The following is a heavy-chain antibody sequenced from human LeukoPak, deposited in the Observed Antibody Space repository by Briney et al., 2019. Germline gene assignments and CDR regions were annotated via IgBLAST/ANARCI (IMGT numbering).Heavy chain of an antibody. CDR2: IYHDGSAK. Sequence: PGGSLRLSCAACGFPFADYALHWVRQAPGKGLGWVALIYHDGSAKFYSDSVRGRFSISRDDRKTTLFLQMNSLRPEDTAVYYCAREERGWLVGHWGQGTLVTVSS. V-gene: IGHV3-30*04. D-gene: IGHD5-12*01. J-gene: IGHJ4*02. CDR3: AREERGWLVGH. CDR1: GFPFADYA.